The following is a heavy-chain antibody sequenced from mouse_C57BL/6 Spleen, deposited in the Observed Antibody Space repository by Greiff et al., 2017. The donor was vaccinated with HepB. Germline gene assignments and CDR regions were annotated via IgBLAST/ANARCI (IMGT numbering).Heavy chain of an antibody. CDR1: GYSFTGYY. J-gene: IGHJ1*03. CDR2: INPSTGGT. CDR3: ARESITTVVAPSFDV. D-gene: IGHD1-1*01. Sequence: EVQLQQSGPELVKPGASVKISCKASGYSFTGYYMNWVKQSPEKSLEWIGEINPSTGGTTYNQKFKAKATLTVDKSSSTAYMQLKSLTSEDPAVYYCARESITTVVAPSFDVWGTGTTVTVSS. V-gene: IGHV1-42*01.